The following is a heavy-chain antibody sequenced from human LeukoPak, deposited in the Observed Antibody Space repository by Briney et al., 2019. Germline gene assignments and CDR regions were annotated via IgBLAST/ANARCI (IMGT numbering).Heavy chain of an antibody. D-gene: IGHD1-26*01. J-gene: IGHJ4*02. Sequence: GGSLRLSCAASGFTLSSYAMSWVRQAPGKGLEWVSSISGSGGNTYYADSVKGRFTISRDNAKNSLYLQMNSLRDEDTAVYYCASSGSYRFDYWGQGTLVTVSS. V-gene: IGHV3-23*01. CDR3: ASSGSYRFDY. CDR2: ISGSGGNT. CDR1: GFTLSSYA.